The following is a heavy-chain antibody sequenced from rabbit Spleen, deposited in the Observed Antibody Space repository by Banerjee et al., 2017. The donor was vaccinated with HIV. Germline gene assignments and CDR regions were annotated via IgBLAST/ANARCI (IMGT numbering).Heavy chain of an antibody. V-gene: IGHV1S45*01. CDR3: ARAYGSYSYGMDL. CDR2: INAVTGKA. J-gene: IGHJ6*01. CDR1: GFDFSNKVV. Sequence: QEQLVESGGGLVQPEGSLTLTCKASGFDFSNKVVMCWVRQAPGKGLEWIGCINAVTGKAVYANWAKGRVTISKTSSTTVTLQMTSLTAADTATYFCARAYGSYSYGMDLWGQGTLVTVS. D-gene: IGHD5-1*01.